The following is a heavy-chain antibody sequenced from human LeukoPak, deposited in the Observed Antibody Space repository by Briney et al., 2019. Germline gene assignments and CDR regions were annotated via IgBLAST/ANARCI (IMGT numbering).Heavy chain of an antibody. J-gene: IGHJ5*02. CDR2: ISGSGGST. D-gene: IGHD2-2*01. V-gene: IGHV3-23*01. CDR3: AKDRLPHECSSTSCDERWRFDP. Sequence: GGSLRLSCAASGFTFSSYAMSWVRQAPGKGLEWVSAISGSGGSTYYADSVKGRFTISRDNSKKTLYLHMNSLRAEDTAAYYCAKDRLPHECSSTSCDERWRFDPWGQGTLVTVSS. CDR1: GFTFSSYA.